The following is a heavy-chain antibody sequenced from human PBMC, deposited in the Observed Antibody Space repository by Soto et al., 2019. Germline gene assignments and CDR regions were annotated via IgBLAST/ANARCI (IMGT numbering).Heavy chain of an antibody. Sequence: QVQLVQSGAEVKEPGASVKVSCKASGYTFTSYGISWVRQAPGQGLEWMGWISAYNGNTNNAQKLQGRVTLTTDTSTSTAYMELTSLRSDDTAVYYCARDQGYIYGGFHFDFWGQGTLVTVSS. V-gene: IGHV1-18*01. CDR1: GYTFTSYG. CDR2: ISAYNGNT. J-gene: IGHJ4*02. CDR3: ARDQGYIYGGFHFDF. D-gene: IGHD4-17*01.